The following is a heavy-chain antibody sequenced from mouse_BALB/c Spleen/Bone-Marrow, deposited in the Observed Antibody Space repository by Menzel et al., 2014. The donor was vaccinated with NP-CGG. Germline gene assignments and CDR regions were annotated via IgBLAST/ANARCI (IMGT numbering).Heavy chain of an antibody. CDR3: APYYYGSSSFAY. CDR1: GFNVXDTY. J-gene: IGHJ3*01. D-gene: IGHD1-1*01. Sequence: VQLQQSGAELLKPGASVKLSCTASGFNVXDTYMRWVKQRPEQGLEWIGRIDPANGNTKYDPKFQGKATITADTSSNTAYLQLSSLTSEYTAVYYCAPYYYGSSSFAYWGQGTLVTVSA. V-gene: IGHV14-3*02. CDR2: IDPANGNT.